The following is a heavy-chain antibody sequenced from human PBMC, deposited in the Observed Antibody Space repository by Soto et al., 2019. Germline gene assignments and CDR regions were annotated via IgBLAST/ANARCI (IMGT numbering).Heavy chain of an antibody. Sequence: RGESLKISCKGFGYRFTNHWIAWVRQMPGKGLEWMGIIDPSDSDTRYSPSFQGQVTFSADKSITTAYLQWSSLKASDTALYYCARRGDGYRFDSWGQGTPVTVSS. CDR1: GYRFTNHW. CDR3: ARRGDGYRFDS. V-gene: IGHV5-51*01. J-gene: IGHJ4*02. CDR2: IDPSDSDT. D-gene: IGHD5-12*01.